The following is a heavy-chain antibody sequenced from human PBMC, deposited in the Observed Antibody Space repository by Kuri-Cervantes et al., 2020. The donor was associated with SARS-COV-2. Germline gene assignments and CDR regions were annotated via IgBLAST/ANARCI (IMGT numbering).Heavy chain of an antibody. J-gene: IGHJ4*02. Sequence: SETLSLTCTVSGGSVNFISYYWSWIRQPPGKGLEWIGHTYNNGIITNYNPSLKSRVTISVDTSKNQFFLRLTSVTAADTAVYYCARDVGTTSRFDYWDQGALVTVSS. CDR2: TYNNGIIT. V-gene: IGHV4-61*01. CDR3: ARDVGTTSRFDY. CDR1: GGSVNFISYY. D-gene: IGHD1-26*01.